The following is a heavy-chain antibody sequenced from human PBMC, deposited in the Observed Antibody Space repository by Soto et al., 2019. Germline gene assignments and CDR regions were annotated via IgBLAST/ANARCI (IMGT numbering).Heavy chain of an antibody. J-gene: IGHJ6*02. V-gene: IGHV3-21*01. CDR3: ARYDSSGYYWPYYYYGMDV. D-gene: IGHD3-22*01. CDR2: ISDSSSYI. Sequence: EVQLVESGGGLVKPGGSLRLSCAASGFTFSTYSMNWVRQAPGKGLEWVSSISDSSSYIYYADSVKGRFTISRDNAKNSLSLQMNSLRAEDTAVYYCARYDSSGYYWPYYYYGMDVWGQGTTVTVSS. CDR1: GFTFSTYS.